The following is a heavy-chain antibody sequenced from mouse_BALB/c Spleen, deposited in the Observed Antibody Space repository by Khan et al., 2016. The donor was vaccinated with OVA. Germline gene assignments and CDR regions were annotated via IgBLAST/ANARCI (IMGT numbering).Heavy chain of an antibody. CDR2: INPSNGYT. Sequence: QVRLQQSGAELARPGASLKMSCKASGYTFTSYTIHWIKLRPGQGLEWIGYINPSNGYTNYNQKFKDKATLTADKSSTTAYMQLSSLTSDDSAVYNCVRDGAYHRSDGWFAYWGQGTLVTVSA. J-gene: IGHJ3*01. CDR1: GYTFTSYT. V-gene: IGHV1-4*01. CDR3: VRDGAYHRSDGWFAY. D-gene: IGHD1-1*01.